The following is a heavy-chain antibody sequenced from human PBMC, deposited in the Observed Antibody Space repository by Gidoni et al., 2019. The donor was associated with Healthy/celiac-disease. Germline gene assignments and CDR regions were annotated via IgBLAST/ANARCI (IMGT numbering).Heavy chain of an antibody. CDR2: IWYDRSNK. V-gene: IGHV3-33*01. J-gene: IGHJ4*02. CDR3: ARGYSGYDYLTN. D-gene: IGHD5-12*01. CDR1: GFTFSSYG. Sequence: QVQLVVSGGGVVQPVRSLRLSCAASGFTFSSYGKHWVRQAPGKGLEWVAVIWYDRSNKYYADSVKGRFTISRDNSKNTLYLQMNSLRAEDTAVYYCARGYSGYDYLTNWGQGTLVTVSS.